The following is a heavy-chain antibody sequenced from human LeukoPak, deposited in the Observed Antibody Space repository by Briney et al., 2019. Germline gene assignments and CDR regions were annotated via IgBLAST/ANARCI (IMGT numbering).Heavy chain of an antibody. Sequence: GGSLRLSCAASGFTFSSYWMHWVRQAPGKGLMWVSLITTDGSSTTYADSVKGRFTISRDNAKNTLYLQMNSLRAEDTAVYYCARDYYSGSRDLDYWGQGTLVTASS. CDR1: GFTFSSYW. D-gene: IGHD3-22*01. J-gene: IGHJ4*02. V-gene: IGHV3-74*01. CDR3: ARDYYSGSRDLDY. CDR2: ITTDGSST.